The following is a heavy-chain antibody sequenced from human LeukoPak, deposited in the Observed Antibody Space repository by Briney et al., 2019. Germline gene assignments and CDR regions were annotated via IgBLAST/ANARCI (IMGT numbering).Heavy chain of an antibody. V-gene: IGHV3-11*01. CDR1: GFTFSDYY. D-gene: IGHD5-18*01. CDR3: AREQYSYGYFSFDY. Sequence: GGSLRLSCAASGFTFSDYYMSWLRQAPGKGLEWVSYISSSGSTIYYADSVKGRFTISRDNAKNSLYLQMNSLRAEDTAVYYCAREQYSYGYFSFDYWGQGTLVTVSS. J-gene: IGHJ4*02. CDR2: ISSSGSTI.